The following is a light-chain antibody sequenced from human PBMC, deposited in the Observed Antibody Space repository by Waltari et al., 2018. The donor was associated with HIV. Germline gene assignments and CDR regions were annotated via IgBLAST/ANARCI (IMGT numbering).Light chain of an antibody. J-gene: IGKJ5*01. CDR3: LQHNSYPFIT. V-gene: IGKV1-17*01. CDR1: QGVRDD. Sequence: DIQMTQSPSSLPASVGDTVTITCRATQGVRDDLGWFHQKPGQAPKRLIYAASKLQSGVPPRFSGSGSETYFTLTITGLHPEDFGIYYCLQHNSYPFITLGQGTRLE. CDR2: AAS.